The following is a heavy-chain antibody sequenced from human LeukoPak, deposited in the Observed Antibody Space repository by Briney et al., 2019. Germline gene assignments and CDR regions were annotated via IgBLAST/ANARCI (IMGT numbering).Heavy chain of an antibody. CDR3: ALGYAGYYFDY. J-gene: IGHJ4*02. D-gene: IGHD5-12*01. Sequence: GESLKISCKGSGYDFFGYWIAWVRQMPGRGLEWMGIIYPGDSDTRYSPSFQGQVTISADKSISTAYLQWSSLKASDTAMYYCALGYAGYYFDYWGQGTLVTVSS. CDR2: IYPGDSDT. V-gene: IGHV5-51*01. CDR1: GYDFFGYW.